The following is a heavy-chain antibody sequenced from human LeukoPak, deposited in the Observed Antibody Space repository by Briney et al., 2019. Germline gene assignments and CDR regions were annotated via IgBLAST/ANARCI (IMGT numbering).Heavy chain of an antibody. CDR1: GGTFSSYA. V-gene: IGHV1-69*13. Sequence: SVKISCKASGGTFSSYAISWVRQAPGQGLEWMGGIIPIFGTANYAQKFQGRVTITADESTSTAYMELSSLRSEDTAVYYCARSQTGIVVVPGLDYWGQGTLVTVSS. D-gene: IGHD2-2*01. J-gene: IGHJ4*02. CDR2: IIPIFGTA. CDR3: ARSQTGIVVVPGLDY.